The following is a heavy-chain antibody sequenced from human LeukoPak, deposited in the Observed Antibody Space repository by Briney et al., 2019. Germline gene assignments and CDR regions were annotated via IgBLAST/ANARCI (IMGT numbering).Heavy chain of an antibody. Sequence: SETLSLTCTVSGGSISSYYWSWIRQPPGKGLEWIGYIYYSGSTNYNPSLKSRVTIPVDTSKNQFSLKLSSVTAADTAAYYCARDGPAMVYDYWGQGTLVTVSS. CDR1: GGSISSYY. CDR3: ARDGPAMVYDY. V-gene: IGHV4-59*01. D-gene: IGHD5-18*01. CDR2: IYYSGST. J-gene: IGHJ4*02.